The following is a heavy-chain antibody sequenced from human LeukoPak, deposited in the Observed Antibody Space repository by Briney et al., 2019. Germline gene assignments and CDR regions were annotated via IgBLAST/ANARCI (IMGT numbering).Heavy chain of an antibody. CDR1: GFTFDDYA. CDR3: ARTGIAAAGIDY. D-gene: IGHD6-13*01. J-gene: IGHJ4*02. Sequence: GGSLRLSCAASGFTFDDYAMHWVRQAPGKGLEWVSGISWNSGSIGYADSVKGRFTISRDNAKNSLYLQMNSLRAEDTAVYYCARTGIAAAGIDYWGQGTLVTVSS. V-gene: IGHV3-9*01. CDR2: ISWNSGSI.